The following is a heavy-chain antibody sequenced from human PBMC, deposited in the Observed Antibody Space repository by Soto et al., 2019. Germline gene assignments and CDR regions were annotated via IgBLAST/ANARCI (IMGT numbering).Heavy chain of an antibody. V-gene: IGHV4-30-4*01. Sequence: SETLSLTCTVSGGSISSGDYYWSWIRQPPGKGLEWIGYIYYSGSTYYNPSLKSRVTISVDTSKNQFSLKLSSVTAADTAVYYCARGSDTAMVAYYYYGMDVWGQGTTVT. CDR2: IYYSGST. D-gene: IGHD5-18*01. J-gene: IGHJ6*02. CDR3: ARGSDTAMVAYYYYGMDV. CDR1: GGSISSGDYY.